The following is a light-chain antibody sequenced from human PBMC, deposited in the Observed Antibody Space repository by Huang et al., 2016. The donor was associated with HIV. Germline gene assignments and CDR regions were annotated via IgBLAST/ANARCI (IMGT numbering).Light chain of an antibody. CDR1: QSLIYSDGETY. CDR3: MQGTHWPWT. V-gene: IGKV2-30*01. J-gene: IGKJ1*01. Sequence: DVVMTQSPLSLPVTLGQPASISCRSSQSLIYSDGETYLNWFQQGPGQSPRRLIYKVSNRDAGVPDRFSGSGSGTDFTLKISRVEAEDVGIYYCMQGTHWPWTFGQGTKVEIK. CDR2: KVS.